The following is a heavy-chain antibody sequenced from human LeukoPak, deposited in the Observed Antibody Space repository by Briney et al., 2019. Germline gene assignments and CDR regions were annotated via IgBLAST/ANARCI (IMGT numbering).Heavy chain of an antibody. CDR3: ARECSSTSCPILYYYYYYMDV. CDR1: GGSISSYY. Sequence: SETLSLTCTVSGGSISSYYWSWIRQPAGKGLEGIGRIYTSGSTNYNPSLKSRVTMSVDTSKNQFSLKLSSVTAADTAVYYCARECSSTSCPILYYYYYYMDVWGKGTTVTVSS. D-gene: IGHD2-2*01. CDR2: IYTSGST. J-gene: IGHJ6*03. V-gene: IGHV4-4*07.